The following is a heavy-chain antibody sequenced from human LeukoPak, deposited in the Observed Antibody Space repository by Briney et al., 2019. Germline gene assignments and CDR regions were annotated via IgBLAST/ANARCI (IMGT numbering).Heavy chain of an antibody. V-gene: IGHV6-1*01. J-gene: IGHJ6*04. Sequence: SQTLSLTCAISGDSVSSNSAAWNWISQSPSRGLEGLGRTYYRSKWYNDYAVSVKSRITINPDTSKNQFSLQLNSVTPEDTAVYYCARDRSGWYKDYYYYGMDVWGKGTTVTVSS. CDR3: ARDRSGWYKDYYYYGMDV. CDR1: GDSVSSNSAA. D-gene: IGHD6-19*01. CDR2: TYYRSKWYN.